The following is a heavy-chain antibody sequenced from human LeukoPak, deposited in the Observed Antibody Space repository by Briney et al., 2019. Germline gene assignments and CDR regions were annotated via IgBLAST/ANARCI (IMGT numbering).Heavy chain of an antibody. Sequence: SETLSLTCTVSGGSFSSGSYYWSWIRQPPGKGLEWIGYIYYSGSTNYNPSLKSRVTISVDTSKNQFSLKLSSVTAADTAVYYCARDNRGWELRSAIDYWGQGTLVTVSS. J-gene: IGHJ4*02. CDR2: IYYSGST. V-gene: IGHV4-61*01. D-gene: IGHD1-26*01. CDR1: GGSFSSGSYY. CDR3: ARDNRGWELRSAIDY.